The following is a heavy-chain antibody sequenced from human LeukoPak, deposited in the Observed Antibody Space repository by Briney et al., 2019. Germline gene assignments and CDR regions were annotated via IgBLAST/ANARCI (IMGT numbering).Heavy chain of an antibody. CDR1: GFTFSSYA. D-gene: IGHD2-2*01. Sequence: SGGSLRLSCAASGFTFSSYAMHWVRQAPGKGLEWVAVISYDGSNKYYADSVKGRFTISRDNSKNTLYLQMNSLRAEDTVVYYCARDQFTNGGKKDYWGQGTLVTVSS. CDR3: ARDQFTNGGKKDY. J-gene: IGHJ4*02. CDR2: ISYDGSNK. V-gene: IGHV3-30-3*01.